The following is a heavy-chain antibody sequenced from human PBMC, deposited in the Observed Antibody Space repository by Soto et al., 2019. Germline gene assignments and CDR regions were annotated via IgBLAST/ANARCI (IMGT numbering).Heavy chain of an antibody. CDR1: GFTLSSYA. CDR3: TASSGWYNAFDI. D-gene: IGHD6-19*01. Sequence: GGSLRLSCAASGFTLSSYAMSWVRQAPGKGLEWVSAISGSGGSTYYADSVKGRFTISRDNSKNTLYLQMNSLRAEDTAVYYCTASSGWYNAFDIWGQGTMVTVSS. V-gene: IGHV3-23*01. J-gene: IGHJ3*02. CDR2: ISGSGGST.